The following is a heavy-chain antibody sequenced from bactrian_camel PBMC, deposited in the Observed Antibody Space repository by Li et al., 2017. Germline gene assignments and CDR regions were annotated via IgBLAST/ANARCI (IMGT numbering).Heavy chain of an antibody. Sequence: QLVESGGGSAQAGGTLRLSCAASASANSRNCVGWFRQAPGKERQGVAVIDIDGATRYEKPVQGRFTLTKDNAENTLYLLMDRLKPEDTAMYYCAVEGDGDYCVPGALVFGFWDRGPRSPSP. CDR1: ASANSRNC. D-gene: IGHD1*01. CDR2: IDIDGAT. J-gene: IGHJ4*01. V-gene: IGHV3S53*01.